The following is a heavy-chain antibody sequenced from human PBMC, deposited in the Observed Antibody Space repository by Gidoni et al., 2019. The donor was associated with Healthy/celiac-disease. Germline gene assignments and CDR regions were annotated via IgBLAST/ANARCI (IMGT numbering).Heavy chain of an antibody. Sequence: GQGLEWMGGIIPIFGTANYAQKFQGRVTITADESTSTAYMELSSLRSEDTAVYYSARRRVDCSGGSCYPRVRLYFDLWGRGTLVTVSS. J-gene: IGHJ2*01. CDR2: IIPIFGTA. D-gene: IGHD2-15*01. V-gene: IGHV1-69*01. CDR3: ARRRVDCSGGSCYPRVRLYFDL.